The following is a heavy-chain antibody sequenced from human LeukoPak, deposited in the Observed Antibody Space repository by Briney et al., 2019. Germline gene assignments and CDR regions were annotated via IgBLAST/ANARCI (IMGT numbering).Heavy chain of an antibody. J-gene: IGHJ4*02. V-gene: IGHV4-59*08. CDR3: ARRRWHFDY. CDR1: GGSISSYY. Sequence: SETLSLTCTVSGGSISSYYWSWIRQPPGKGLEWIGYIYYSGGTNYNPSLKSRVTISADTSKNQFSLKLSSVTAADTAVYYCARRRWHFDYWGQGTLVTVSS. D-gene: IGHD4-23*01. CDR2: IYYSGGT.